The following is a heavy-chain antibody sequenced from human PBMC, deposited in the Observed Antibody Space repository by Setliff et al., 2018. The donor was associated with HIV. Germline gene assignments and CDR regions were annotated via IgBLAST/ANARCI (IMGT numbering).Heavy chain of an antibody. V-gene: IGHV1-69*10. CDR2: FIPVLDIT. CDR1: GGTSNKYA. CDR3: AGPRGDEAFDI. J-gene: IGHJ3*02. Sequence: ASVKVSCKASGGTSNKYAINWVRQAPGQGLEWMGQFIPVLDITNYAQKFQGRVTITADESSSTMYMELSGLRSGDTAVYYCAGPRGDEAFDIWGQGTMVTVS. D-gene: IGHD3-10*01.